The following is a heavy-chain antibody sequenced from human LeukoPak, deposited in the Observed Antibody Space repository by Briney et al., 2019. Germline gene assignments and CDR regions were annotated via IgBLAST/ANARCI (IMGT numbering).Heavy chain of an antibody. D-gene: IGHD5-24*01. V-gene: IGHV1-8*01. J-gene: IGHJ4*02. CDR1: GYTFTSYD. CDR3: ARGRDGYNHYVDY. CDR2: MNPNSGNT. Sequence: SSVKVSCKASGYTFTSYDINWVRQATGQGREWMGWMNPNSGNTGYAQKFQGRVTMTRNTSISTAYMELSSLRSEDTAVYYCARGRDGYNHYVDYWGQGTLVTVSS.